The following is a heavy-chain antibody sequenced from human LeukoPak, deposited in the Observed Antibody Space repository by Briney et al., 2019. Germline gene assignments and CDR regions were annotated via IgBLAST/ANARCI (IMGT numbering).Heavy chain of an antibody. D-gene: IGHD3-10*01. Sequence: KSGGSLRLSCAASGFTFSSYSMNWVRQAPGKGLEWVSSISSSSSYIYYADSVKGRFTISRDNAKNSLYLQMNSLRAEDTAVYYCARASRGYYYYYMDVWGKGTTVTVSS. CDR2: ISSSSSYI. V-gene: IGHV3-21*01. J-gene: IGHJ6*03. CDR1: GFTFSSYS. CDR3: ARASRGYYYYYMDV.